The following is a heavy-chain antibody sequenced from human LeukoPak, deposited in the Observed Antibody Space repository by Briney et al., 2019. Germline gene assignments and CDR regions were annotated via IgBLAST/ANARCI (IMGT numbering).Heavy chain of an antibody. V-gene: IGHV3-23*01. CDR3: AKDGSYYNFDS. J-gene: IGHJ4*02. CDR2: ISGSDGNT. Sequence: GGSLRLSCAASGFTFSSYAMSWVRQAPGKGLEWVSVISGSDGNTDYADSVKGRFTISRDNSNNTLYLQMNSLRAEDTAVYYCAKDGSYYNFDSWGQGTLVTVSS. D-gene: IGHD1-26*01. CDR1: GFTFSSYA.